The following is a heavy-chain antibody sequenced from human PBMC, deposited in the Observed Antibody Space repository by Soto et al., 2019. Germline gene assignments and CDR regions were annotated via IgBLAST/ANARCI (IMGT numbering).Heavy chain of an antibody. D-gene: IGHD3-3*01. CDR3: ARVGDFWSGYYHRAFYI. V-gene: IGHV1-18*01. J-gene: IGHJ3*02. CDR2: ISAYNGNT. CDR1: GYTFTSYG. Sequence: ASVKVSCKASGYTFTSYGISWVRQAPGQGLEWMGWISAYNGNTNYAQKLQGRVTMTTDTSTSTAYMELRSLRSDDTAVYYCARVGDFWSGYYHRAFYIWGQGTMVPVSS.